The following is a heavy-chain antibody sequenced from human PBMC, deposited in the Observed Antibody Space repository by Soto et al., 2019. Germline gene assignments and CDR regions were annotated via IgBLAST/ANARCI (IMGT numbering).Heavy chain of an antibody. Sequence: GGSLTLSCSASGFSFSSYAMHWVRQAPGKGLEYVSAISSNGGSTYYADSVKGRFTISRDNSKNTLYLQMSSLRAEDTAVYYCVKSGPYYDFWSGYYSPYYYGMDVWGQGTTVTVSS. CDR2: ISSNGGST. CDR1: GFSFSSYA. CDR3: VKSGPYYDFWSGYYSPYYYGMDV. D-gene: IGHD3-3*01. V-gene: IGHV3-64D*06. J-gene: IGHJ6*02.